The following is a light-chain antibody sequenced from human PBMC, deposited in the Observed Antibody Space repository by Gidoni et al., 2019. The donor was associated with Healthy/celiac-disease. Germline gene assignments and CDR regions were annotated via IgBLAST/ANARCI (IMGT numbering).Light chain of an antibody. Sequence: DIQMTQSPSSLSASVGDRVTITCRASQSISSYLNWYQQKPGKDPKLLIYAASSLKSWVPSRLSGSGSGKDFTLTISSRQHEEFETYYCQQRYSTQWTFGQGTKVEIK. CDR2: AAS. CDR1: QSISSY. V-gene: IGKV1-39*01. J-gene: IGKJ1*01. CDR3: QQRYSTQWT.